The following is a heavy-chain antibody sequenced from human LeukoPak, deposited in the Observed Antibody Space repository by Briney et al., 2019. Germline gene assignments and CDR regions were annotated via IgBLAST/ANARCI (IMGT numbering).Heavy chain of an antibody. D-gene: IGHD5-18*01. CDR2: IYYSGST. Sequence: SETLSLTCTVSGGSISSYYWSWIRQPPGKGLEWIEYIYYSGSTNYNPSLKSRVTISVDTSKNQFSLKLSSVTAADTAVYYCARRVGYSYGGIDYWGQGTLVTVSS. J-gene: IGHJ4*02. V-gene: IGHV4-59*01. CDR1: GGSISSYY. CDR3: ARRVGYSYGGIDY.